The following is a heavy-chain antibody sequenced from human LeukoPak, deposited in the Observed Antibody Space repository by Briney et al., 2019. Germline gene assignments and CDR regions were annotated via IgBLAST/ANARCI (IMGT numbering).Heavy chain of an antibody. CDR3: ARDQLLWFGELPHYYYYGMDV. Sequence: GGSLRLSCAASGFTFSSYWMHWVRQAPGKGLVWVSRINSDGSSTSYADSVKGRFTISRDNAKNTLYLQMNSLRAEDTAVYYCARDQLLWFGELPHYYYYGMDVWGQGTTVTVSS. D-gene: IGHD3-10*01. V-gene: IGHV3-74*01. CDR1: GFTFSSYW. J-gene: IGHJ6*02. CDR2: INSDGSST.